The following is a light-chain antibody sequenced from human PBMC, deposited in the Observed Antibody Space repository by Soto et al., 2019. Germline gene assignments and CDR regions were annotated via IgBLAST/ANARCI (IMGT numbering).Light chain of an antibody. J-gene: IGLJ3*02. CDR2: EVN. CDR3: YSYAGRYILV. Sequence: QSVLTQPRSVSGSPGQSVTISCTGTSSDVGNYNYVSWYQQHPGKAPKLIIYEVNKWPSGVPDRFSGSKSGNTASLTISGLQAEDEADYYFYSYAGRYILVFGGGTKLTVL. V-gene: IGLV2-11*01. CDR1: SSDVGNYNY.